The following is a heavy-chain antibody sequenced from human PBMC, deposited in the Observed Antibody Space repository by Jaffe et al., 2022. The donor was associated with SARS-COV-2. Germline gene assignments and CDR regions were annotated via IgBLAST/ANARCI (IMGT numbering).Heavy chain of an antibody. V-gene: IGHV3-30*18. CDR1: GFTFSSYG. J-gene: IGHJ6*02. Sequence: QVQLVESGGGVVQPGRSLRLSCAASGFTFSSYGMHWVRQAPGKGLEWVAVISYDGSNKYYADSVKGRFTISRDNSKNTLYLQMNSLRAEDTAVYYCAKDRVRAVSPAMDVWGQGTTVTVSS. CDR2: ISYDGSNK. D-gene: IGHD2-8*01. CDR3: AKDRVRAVSPAMDV.